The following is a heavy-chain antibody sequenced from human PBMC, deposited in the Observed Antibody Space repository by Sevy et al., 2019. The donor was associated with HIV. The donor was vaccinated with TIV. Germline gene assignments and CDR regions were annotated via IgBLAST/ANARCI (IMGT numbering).Heavy chain of an antibody. D-gene: IGHD3-3*01. CDR3: ARDSRPGITIFGVAEPGNKGWFDP. CDR1: GGTFSSYA. V-gene: IGHV1-69*13. Sequence: ASVKVSCKASGGTFSSYAISWVRQAPGQGLEWMGGIIPIFGTANYAQKFQGRVTITADESTSTAYMELSSLRSEDTAVYYCARDSRPGITIFGVAEPGNKGWFDPWGQGTLVTVSS. CDR2: IIPIFGTA. J-gene: IGHJ5*02.